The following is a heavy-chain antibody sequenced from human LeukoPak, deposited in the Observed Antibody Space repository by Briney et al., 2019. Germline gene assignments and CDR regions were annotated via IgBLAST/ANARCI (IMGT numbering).Heavy chain of an antibody. Sequence: GRSLRLSCAASGFTFSSYAISWVRQAPGQGLEWMGGIIPIFGTANYAQKFQGRVTITADESTSTAYMELSSLRSEDTAVYYCARDLDPSVSVVGATHFDYWGQGTLVTVSS. CDR3: ARDLDPSVSVVGATHFDY. CDR1: GFTFSSYA. CDR2: IIPIFGTA. V-gene: IGHV1-69*01. D-gene: IGHD1-26*01. J-gene: IGHJ4*02.